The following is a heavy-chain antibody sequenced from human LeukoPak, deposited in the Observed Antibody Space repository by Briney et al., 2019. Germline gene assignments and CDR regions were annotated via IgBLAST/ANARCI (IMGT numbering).Heavy chain of an antibody. Sequence: GGSLRLSCAASGFTFSSYSMNWVRQAPGKGLEWVSSISSSSSYIYYADSVKGRFTISRDNAKNSLYLQMNSLRAEDTAVYYCARGHSSGYGTHDYWGQGTLVTVSS. CDR2: ISSSSSYI. D-gene: IGHD3-22*01. V-gene: IGHV3-21*01. CDR3: ARGHSSGYGTHDY. J-gene: IGHJ4*02. CDR1: GFTFSSYS.